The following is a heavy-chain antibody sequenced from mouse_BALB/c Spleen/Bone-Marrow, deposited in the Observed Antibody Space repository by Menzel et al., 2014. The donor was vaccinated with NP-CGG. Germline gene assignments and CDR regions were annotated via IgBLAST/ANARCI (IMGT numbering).Heavy chain of an antibody. CDR3: ARWGYGSSYMGYFDV. Sequence: QVQLQQPGAELMKPGASVKISCKATGYTFSRYWIEWVKQRPGHGLEWIGEILPGSGSTNYNEKFKGKATFTADTSSNTAYMQLSSLTSEDSAVYYCARWGYGSSYMGYFDVWGAGTTVTVSS. CDR1: GYTFSRYW. CDR2: ILPGSGST. V-gene: IGHV1-9*01. D-gene: IGHD1-1*01. J-gene: IGHJ1*01.